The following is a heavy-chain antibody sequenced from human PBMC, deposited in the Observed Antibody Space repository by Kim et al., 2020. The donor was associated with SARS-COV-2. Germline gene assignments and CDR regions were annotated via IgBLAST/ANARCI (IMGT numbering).Heavy chain of an antibody. J-gene: IGHJ4*02. V-gene: IGHV4-59*01. Sequence: LKSRVTISVATSKNQFSLKLSSVTAADTAVYYCARDPARIAAAGTAGFDYWGQGTLVTVSS. D-gene: IGHD6-13*01. CDR3: ARDPARIAAAGTAGFDY.